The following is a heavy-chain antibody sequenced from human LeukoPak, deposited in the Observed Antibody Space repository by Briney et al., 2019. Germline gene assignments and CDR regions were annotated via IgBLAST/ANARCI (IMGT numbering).Heavy chain of an antibody. J-gene: IGHJ4*02. Sequence: ASVKVSCKASGYTFTSYDINWVRQATGQGLEWMGWMNPNSGNTGYAQKFQGRVTMTRNTSISTAYMELSSLRSEDTAVYYRARSIIGTAAGEYYFDYWGQGTLVTVSS. CDR2: MNPNSGNT. D-gene: IGHD6-13*01. CDR3: ARSIIGTAAGEYYFDY. V-gene: IGHV1-8*01. CDR1: GYTFTSYD.